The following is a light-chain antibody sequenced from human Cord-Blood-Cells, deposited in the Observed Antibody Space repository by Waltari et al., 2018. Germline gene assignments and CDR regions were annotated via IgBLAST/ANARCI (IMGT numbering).Light chain of an antibody. CDR2: YVS. V-gene: IGLV2-14*01. Sequence: QSALTQPASVSGSPGQSITISCTGTSSDVGGYNYVSWYQQHPGKAPKLMSYYVSQRPSGVSNRVSGSKSGNTASLTISGLQAEDEADYYCSSYTSSSTWVFGGGTKLTVL. CDR3: SSYTSSSTWV. J-gene: IGLJ3*02. CDR1: SSDVGGYNY.